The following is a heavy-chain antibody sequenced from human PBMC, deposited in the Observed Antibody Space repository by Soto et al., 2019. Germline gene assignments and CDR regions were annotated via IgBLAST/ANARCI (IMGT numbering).Heavy chain of an antibody. D-gene: IGHD1-7*01. Sequence: EVQLLESGGGLVQPGGSLRLSCAASGFTFSTYAMNWVRQAPGKGLEWVSAISNSFSDGNTHYADSVKGRFTISRHNDKNTVFLEMNSLRAEDTAVYYCAKVFSPELGNYFDHWGQGTLVTVSS. CDR2: ISNSFSDGNT. J-gene: IGHJ4*02. CDR3: AKVFSPELGNYFDH. CDR1: GFTFSTYA. V-gene: IGHV3-23*01.